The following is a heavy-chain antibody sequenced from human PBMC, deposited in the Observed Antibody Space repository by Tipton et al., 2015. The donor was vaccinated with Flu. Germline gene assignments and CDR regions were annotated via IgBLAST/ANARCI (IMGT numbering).Heavy chain of an antibody. CDR1: GGSVSSGSYY. CDR3: ARDRPARVSSGWYRAFDI. V-gene: IGHV4-61*01. Sequence: TLSLTCTVSGGSVSSGSYYWSWIRQPPGKGLEWIGNIYYSGSTNYNPSLKSRVTISVDTSKNQFSLKLSSVTAADTAVYYCARDRPARVSSGWYRAFDIWGQGTMVTVSS. CDR2: IYYSGST. J-gene: IGHJ3*02. D-gene: IGHD6-19*01.